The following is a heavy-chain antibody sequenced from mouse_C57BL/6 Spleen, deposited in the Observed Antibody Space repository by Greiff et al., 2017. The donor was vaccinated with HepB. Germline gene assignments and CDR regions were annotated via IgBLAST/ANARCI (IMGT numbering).Heavy chain of an antibody. CDR3: ARPPYYYGSSHWYFDV. J-gene: IGHJ1*03. V-gene: IGHV5-17*01. Sequence: EVQRVESGGGLVKPGGSLKLSCAASGFTFSDYGMHWVRQAPEKGLEWVAYISSGSSTIYYADTVKGRFTISRDNAKNTLFLQMTSLRSEDTAMYYCARPPYYYGSSHWYFDVWGTGTTVTVSS. CDR2: ISSGSSTI. CDR1: GFTFSDYG. D-gene: IGHD1-1*01.